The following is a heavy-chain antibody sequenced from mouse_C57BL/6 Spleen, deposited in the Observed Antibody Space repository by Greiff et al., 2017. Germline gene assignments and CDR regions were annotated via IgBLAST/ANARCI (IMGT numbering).Heavy chain of an antibody. J-gene: IGHJ2*01. Sequence: EVQVVESGPGLVKPSQSLSLTCSVTGYSITSGYYWNWIRQFPGNKLEWMGYISYDGSNNYNPSLKNRISITRDTSKNQFFLKLNSVTTEDTATYYCARGDGYYVYWGQGTTLTVSS. CDR1: GYSITSGYY. V-gene: IGHV3-6*01. D-gene: IGHD2-3*01. CDR3: ARGDGYYVY. CDR2: ISYDGSN.